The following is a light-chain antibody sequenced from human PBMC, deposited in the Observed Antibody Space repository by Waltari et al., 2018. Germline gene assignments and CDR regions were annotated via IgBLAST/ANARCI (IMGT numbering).Light chain of an antibody. CDR1: SSDVGTYKF. CDR3: SSYTSTSNLV. CDR2: DVS. V-gene: IGLV2-14*03. Sequence: QSALTQPASASGSPGQSITISCTGTSSDVGTYKFVSWFQQHPGKAPKLIIYDVSNRPSGVPNRFSGSKSGNTASLTISGLQPEDEADYYCSSYTSTSNLVFGGGTKLTVL. J-gene: IGLJ2*01.